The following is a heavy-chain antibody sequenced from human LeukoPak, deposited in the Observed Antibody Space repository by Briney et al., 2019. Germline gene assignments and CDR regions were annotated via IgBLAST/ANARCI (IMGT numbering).Heavy chain of an antibody. CDR1: GGTFSNYA. J-gene: IGHJ6*03. CDR3: ARDRWPVTRIQYCYYMDV. V-gene: IGHV1-69*06. Sequence: GASVKVSCKASGGTFSNYAVSWVRQAPGQGLEWMGGIIPIYGTTNYAQRFQGRVTITADKSTSTVYMELSSLRSEDTAVYYCARDRWPVTRIQYCYYMDVWGKGTTVTVSS. D-gene: IGHD4-17*01. CDR2: IIPIYGTT.